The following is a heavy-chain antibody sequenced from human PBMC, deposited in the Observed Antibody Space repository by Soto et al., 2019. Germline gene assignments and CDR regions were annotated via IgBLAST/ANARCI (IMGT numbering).Heavy chain of an antibody. CDR2: ISYSGMT. CDR1: GGSMRRSSYY. Sequence: SETLSLTCTVSGGSMRRSSYYWGWIRQTPGTGLEWIASISYSGMTYYRHSLRGRVAISLDRSQNQFSLRLHSMTAADTALYYCATYSSLLDTSGYPDVWGPGLQVTVSS. V-gene: IGHV4-39*01. J-gene: IGHJ4*02. D-gene: IGHD3-22*01. CDR3: ATYSSLLDTSGYPDV.